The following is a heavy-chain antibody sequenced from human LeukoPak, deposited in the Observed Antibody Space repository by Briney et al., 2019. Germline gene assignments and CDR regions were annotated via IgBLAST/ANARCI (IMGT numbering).Heavy chain of an antibody. J-gene: IGHJ4*02. CDR2: ISGSGGST. CDR1: GFTFSSYA. V-gene: IGHV3-23*01. CDR3: AKTYDILTGYERRSYYFDY. Sequence: PGGSLRLSCAASGFTFSSYAMSWVRQAPGKGLEWVSAISGSGGSTYYADSVKGRFTISRDNSKNTLYLQMNSLRAEDTAVYYCAKTYDILTGYERRSYYFDYWGQGTLVTVSS. D-gene: IGHD3-9*01.